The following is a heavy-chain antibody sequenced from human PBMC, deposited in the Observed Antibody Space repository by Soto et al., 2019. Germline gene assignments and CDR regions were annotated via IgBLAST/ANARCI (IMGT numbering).Heavy chain of an antibody. CDR2: ISGSGGST. J-gene: IGHJ6*02. Sequence: GGSLRLSCAASGFTFSSYAMSWVRQAPGKGLEWVSAISGSGGSTYYADSVKGRFTISRDNSKNTLYLQMNSLRAEDTAVYYCAKAVSGSYYVDLYYGMDVWGQGTTVTVSS. D-gene: IGHD1-26*01. CDR1: GFTFSSYA. CDR3: AKAVSGSYYVDLYYGMDV. V-gene: IGHV3-23*01.